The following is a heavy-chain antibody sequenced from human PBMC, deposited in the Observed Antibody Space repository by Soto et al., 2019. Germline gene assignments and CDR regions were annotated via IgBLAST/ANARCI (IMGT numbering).Heavy chain of an antibody. V-gene: IGHV3-21*01. CDR1: GFTFSSYS. CDR3: ARDGQSGREPDAFDI. CDR2: ISSSSSYI. Sequence: GGSLRLSCAASGFTFSSYSMNWVRQAPGKGLEWVSSISSSSSYIYYADSVKGRFTISRDNAKNSLYLQMNSLRAEDTAVYYCARDGQSGREPDAFDIWGQGTMVTVSS. D-gene: IGHD1-26*01. J-gene: IGHJ3*02.